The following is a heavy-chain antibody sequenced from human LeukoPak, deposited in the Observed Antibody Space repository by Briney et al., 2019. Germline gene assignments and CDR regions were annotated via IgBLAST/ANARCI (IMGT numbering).Heavy chain of an antibody. CDR1: GFTFSNHA. CDR3: ARADYDFQSYYYYMDV. CDR2: IYYDGDKK. D-gene: IGHD3-3*01. V-gene: IGHV3-30*04. J-gene: IGHJ6*03. Sequence: GGSLRLSCEASGFTFSNHAMHWVRQAPGKGLEWVALIYYDGDKKYYAESLQGRFTISRDNAKNSLYLQMNSLRAEGTAVYYCARADYDFQSYYYYMDVWGKGTTVTVSS.